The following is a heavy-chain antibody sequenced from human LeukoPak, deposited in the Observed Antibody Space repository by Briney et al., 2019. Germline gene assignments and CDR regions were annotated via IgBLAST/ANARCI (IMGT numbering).Heavy chain of an antibody. J-gene: IGHJ6*03. Sequence: ASVKVSCKVSGYTLTELSMHWVRQAPGKGLEWMVGFDPEDGETIYAQKFQGRVTMTEDTSTDTAYMELSSLRSEDTAVYYCATEVVRGDPSGCMDVWGKGTTVTVSS. D-gene: IGHD3-10*01. CDR1: GYTLTELS. CDR3: ATEVVRGDPSGCMDV. CDR2: FDPEDGET. V-gene: IGHV1-24*01.